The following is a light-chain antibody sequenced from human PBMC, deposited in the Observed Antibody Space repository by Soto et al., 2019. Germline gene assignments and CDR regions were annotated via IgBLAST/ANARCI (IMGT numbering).Light chain of an antibody. V-gene: IGKV3-20*01. Sequence: EIVLTQSPGTLSLSLGERATLSCRASQSVSSNYLAWYQQKPGQAPRLLIYATSSRATGIPDRFRGSGSGTDFTLTISRLEPEDFAVYYCQQYGNSPRYSFGQGTKLEIK. J-gene: IGKJ2*03. CDR1: QSVSSNY. CDR3: QQYGNSPRYS. CDR2: ATS.